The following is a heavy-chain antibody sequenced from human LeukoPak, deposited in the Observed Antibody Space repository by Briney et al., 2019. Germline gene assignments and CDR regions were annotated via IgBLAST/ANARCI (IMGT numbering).Heavy chain of an antibody. D-gene: IGHD3-3*01. CDR1: GGSISSSSYY. CDR3: ARDLDFWSGPTFDY. CDR2: IYYSGST. Sequence: SETLSLTCTVSGGSISSSSYYWGWIRQPPGKGLEWIGSIYYSGSTYYNPSLKSRVTISVDTSKNQFSLKLSSVTAADTAVYYCARDLDFWSGPTFDYWGQGTLVTVSS. V-gene: IGHV4-39*07. J-gene: IGHJ4*02.